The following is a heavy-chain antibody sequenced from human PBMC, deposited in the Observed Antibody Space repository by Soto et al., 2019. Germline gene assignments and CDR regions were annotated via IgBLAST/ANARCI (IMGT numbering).Heavy chain of an antibody. CDR3: ASSYYDYVWGSYRYAFDI. Sequence: ESLKISCKGSGYSFTSYWIGWVRQMPGKGLEWMGIIYPGDSDTRYSPSFQGQVTISADKSISTAYLQWSSLKASDTAMYYCASSYYDYVWGSYRYAFDIWGQGTMVTVSS. CDR1: GYSFTSYW. CDR2: IYPGDSDT. J-gene: IGHJ3*02. D-gene: IGHD3-16*02. V-gene: IGHV5-51*01.